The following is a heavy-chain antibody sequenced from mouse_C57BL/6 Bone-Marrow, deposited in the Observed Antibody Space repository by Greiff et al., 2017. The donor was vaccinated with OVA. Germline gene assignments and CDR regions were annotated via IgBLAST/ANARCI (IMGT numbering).Heavy chain of an antibody. D-gene: IGHD2-3*01. CDR2: IDPENGDT. CDR1: GINIKDDY. CDR3: DGYYY. V-gene: IGHV14-4*01. J-gene: IGHJ2*01. Sequence: EVQLVESGAELVRPGASVKLSCTASGINIKDDYMHWVKQRPEQGLEWIGWIDPENGDTEYASKFQGKATITVDTSSNTAYLQLRSLTSEDTAVYYCDGYYYWGQGTTLTVSS.